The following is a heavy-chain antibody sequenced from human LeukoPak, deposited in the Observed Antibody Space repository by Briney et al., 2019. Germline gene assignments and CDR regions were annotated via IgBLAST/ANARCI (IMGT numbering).Heavy chain of an antibody. Sequence: GGSLRLSCAASGFTFSSYDMHWVRQATGKGPEWVSAIGTAGDTYYPGSVKGRFTISRENAKNSLYLQMNSLRAGDTAVYYCARVGYYDSGGAFGIWGQGTMVTVSS. CDR1: GFTFSSYD. D-gene: IGHD3-22*01. V-gene: IGHV3-13*01. CDR3: ARVGYYDSGGAFGI. J-gene: IGHJ3*02. CDR2: IGTAGDT.